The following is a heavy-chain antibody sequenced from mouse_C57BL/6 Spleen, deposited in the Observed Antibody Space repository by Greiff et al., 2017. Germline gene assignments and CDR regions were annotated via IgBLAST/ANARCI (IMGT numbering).Heavy chain of an antibody. J-gene: IGHJ1*03. CDR3: ARNGVYGNSWYFDV. Sequence: VQVVESGPGLVAPSQSLSITCTVSGFSLTSYAIRWVRQPPGKGLEWLGVIWTGGGTNYNSALKSRLSISKDNSKSQVFLKMNSLQTDDTARYYCARNGVYGNSWYFDVWGTGTTVTVSS. V-gene: IGHV2-9-1*01. D-gene: IGHD2-1*01. CDR1: GFSLTSYA. CDR2: IWTGGGT.